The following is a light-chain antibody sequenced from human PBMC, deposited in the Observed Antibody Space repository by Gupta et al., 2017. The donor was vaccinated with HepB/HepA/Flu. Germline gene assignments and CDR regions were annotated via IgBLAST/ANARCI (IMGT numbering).Light chain of an antibody. CDR3: CSYAGRSTWV. J-gene: IGLJ2*01. Sequence: QSALTQPASVSGSPGQSITISCTGTSSDVGSYNLVSWYQQHPGKAPKLMSYEVSKRPSEVSNRFSGSKSGTTAFLTISGLQAEDEAYYYCCSYAGRSTWVFGGGTKLTVL. V-gene: IGLV2-23*02. CDR2: EVS. CDR1: SSDVGSYNL.